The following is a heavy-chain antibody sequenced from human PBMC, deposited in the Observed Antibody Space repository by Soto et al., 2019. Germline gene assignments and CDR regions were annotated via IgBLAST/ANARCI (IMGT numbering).Heavy chain of an antibody. CDR3: ARGAHYYGMDV. V-gene: IGHV3-30-3*01. Sequence: QVQLVESGGGVVQPGRSLRLSCAASGFTFSSYAMHWVRKAPGKGLEWVAGISYDGSNKYYADSVKGRFTISRDNSKNTLYLQMNSLRAEDTAVYYCARGAHYYGMDVWGQGTTVTVSS. J-gene: IGHJ6*02. CDR1: GFTFSSYA. CDR2: ISYDGSNK.